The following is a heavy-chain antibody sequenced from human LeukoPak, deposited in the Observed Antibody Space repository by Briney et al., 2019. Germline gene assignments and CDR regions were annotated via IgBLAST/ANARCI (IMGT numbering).Heavy chain of an antibody. CDR1: GGSFSGYY. V-gene: IGHV4-34*01. CDR3: TRAVAGHPD. CDR2: INHSGST. J-gene: IGHJ4*02. D-gene: IGHD6-19*01. Sequence: SETLSLTCAVYGGSFSGYYWSWIRQPPGKGLEWIGEINHSGSTNYNPSLKSRVTISVDTSKNQFSLKLSSVTAADAGVYYCTRAVAGHPDWGQGTLVTVSS.